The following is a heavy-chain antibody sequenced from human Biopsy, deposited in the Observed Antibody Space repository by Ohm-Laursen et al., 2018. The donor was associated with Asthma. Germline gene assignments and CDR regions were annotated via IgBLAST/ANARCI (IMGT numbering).Heavy chain of an antibody. Sequence: PSDTLSLTCCMYGLSSSAYYWTWIRQTPGKGLEWIGESDHRGNTNTNATLKSRVTISKAKSANEFSLKMKSVTAADTAIYYCARGPEWSGLDIWGQGTTVTVSS. CDR3: ARGPEWSGLDI. V-gene: IGHV4-34*01. D-gene: IGHD3-3*01. CDR1: GLSSSAYY. CDR2: SDHRGNT. J-gene: IGHJ6*02.